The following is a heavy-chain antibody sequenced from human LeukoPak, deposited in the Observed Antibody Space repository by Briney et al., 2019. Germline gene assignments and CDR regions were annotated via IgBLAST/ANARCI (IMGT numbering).Heavy chain of an antibody. Sequence: GGSLRLSCAASGFTFSSYAMSWVRQAPGKGLEWVSLISGGGGSTYYADSVKGRFTISRDNTNNTLSLQMNSLRVEDTAVYYCGRKRGVNFYYYYVDVWGKGTTVTVSS. CDR2: ISGGGGST. J-gene: IGHJ6*03. V-gene: IGHV3-23*01. CDR1: GFTFSSYA. D-gene: IGHD1-1*01. CDR3: GRKRGVNFYYYYVDV.